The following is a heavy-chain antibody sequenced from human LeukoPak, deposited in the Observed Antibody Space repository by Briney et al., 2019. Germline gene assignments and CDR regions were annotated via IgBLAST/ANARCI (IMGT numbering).Heavy chain of an antibody. CDR3: AKDSPVATR. Sequence: SETLSLTCSVSGGSISTYYWSWIRQSAGKGLEWIGRIYKSGSSNYNPSLKSRVSMSVDSSKNHFSLNLTSVTAEDTAIYYCAKDSPVATRWGQGTLVTVSS. D-gene: IGHD1-26*01. CDR1: GGSISTYY. CDR2: IYKSGSS. V-gene: IGHV4-4*07. J-gene: IGHJ4*02.